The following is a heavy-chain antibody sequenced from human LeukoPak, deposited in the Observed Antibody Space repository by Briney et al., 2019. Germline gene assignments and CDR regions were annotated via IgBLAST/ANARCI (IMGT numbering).Heavy chain of an antibody. V-gene: IGHV4-59*08. CDR2: ISYSGST. CDR1: GGSISSYY. J-gene: IGHJ4*02. Sequence: SETLSLTCTVSGGSISSYYWIWIRQPPGNGLEWIGYISYSGSTNYHPSLKSRVPISVDPSKNQFSLKLTSVTAADTAVYFCARRHYRDYDPYFVYWGEGPLVTVSS. D-gene: IGHD4-17*01. CDR3: ARRHYRDYDPYFVY.